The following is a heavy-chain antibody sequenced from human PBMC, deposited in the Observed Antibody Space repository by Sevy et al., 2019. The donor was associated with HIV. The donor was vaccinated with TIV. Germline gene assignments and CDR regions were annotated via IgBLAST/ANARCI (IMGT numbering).Heavy chain of an antibody. CDR2: IWYDGSDT. CDR3: ARDVDSNYDGIDA. V-gene: IGHV3-33*01. J-gene: IGHJ6*02. CDR1: GFTFSSYG. Sequence: GESLKISCAASGFTFSSYGMHWVRQAPGKGLEWVAVIWYDGSDTYYGESVKGRFTISRDNSKNTVDLQMNSLRVEDTAVYYCARDVDSNYDGIDAWGQGTTVTVSS. D-gene: IGHD4-4*01.